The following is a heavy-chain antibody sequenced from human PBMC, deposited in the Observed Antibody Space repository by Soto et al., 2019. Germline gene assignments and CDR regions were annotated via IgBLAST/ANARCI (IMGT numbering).Heavy chain of an antibody. CDR2: IDPRDSYV. D-gene: IGHD2-2*01. CDR3: ARLFCSTTTCDSWFDP. J-gene: IGHJ5*02. CDR1: GYTFTTFW. V-gene: IGHV5-10-1*01. Sequence: GESLKISCTGFGYTFTTFWISWVRQMPGKGLEWMGRIDPRDSYVNYSPSFQGHVTISLDKSISTAYLQWGSLKASDTAMYSCARLFCSTTTCDSWFDPWGQGTLVTVSS.